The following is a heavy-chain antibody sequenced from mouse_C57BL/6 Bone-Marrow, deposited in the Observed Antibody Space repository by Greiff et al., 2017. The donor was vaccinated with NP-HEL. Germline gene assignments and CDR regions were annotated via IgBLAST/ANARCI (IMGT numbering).Heavy chain of an antibody. J-gene: IGHJ2*01. V-gene: IGHV5-4*01. Sequence: EVMLVESGGGLVKPGGSLKLFCAASGFTFSSYAMSWVRQTPEKRLEWVATISDGGSYTYYPDNVKGRFTISRDNAKNNLYLQMSHLKSEDTAMYYCAREPSYFDYWGQGTTLTVSS. CDR1: GFTFSSYA. CDR3: AREPSYFDY. CDR2: ISDGGSYT.